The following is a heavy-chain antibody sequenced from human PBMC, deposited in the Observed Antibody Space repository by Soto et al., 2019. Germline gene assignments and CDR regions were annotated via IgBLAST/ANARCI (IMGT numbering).Heavy chain of an antibody. CDR1: GGSISSYY. D-gene: IGHD4-17*01. V-gene: IGHV4-59*01. CDR2: IYYSGST. CDR3: ARDLFGYGDYFEY. Sequence: PSETLSLTCTVSGGSISSYYWIWIRQPPGKGLEWIGYIYYSGSTNYNPSLKSRVTISVDTSKNQFSLKLSSVTAADTAVYYCARDLFGYGDYFEYWGQGTLVTVSS. J-gene: IGHJ4*02.